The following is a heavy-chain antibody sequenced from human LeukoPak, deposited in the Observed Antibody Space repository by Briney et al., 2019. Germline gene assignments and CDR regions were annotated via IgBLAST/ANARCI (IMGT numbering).Heavy chain of an antibody. Sequence: GGSLRLSCAASAFTFSNYWMSWVRQAPGKGREWVANIKEDGSEINYVGSVQGRFTISRDNAKNSLYLQMNSLRVDGTAVYYCARDRGYSTFDFWGQGTLVTVSS. D-gene: IGHD4-23*01. J-gene: IGHJ4*02. V-gene: IGHV3-7*01. CDR3: ARDRGYSTFDF. CDR2: IKEDGSEI. CDR1: AFTFSNYW.